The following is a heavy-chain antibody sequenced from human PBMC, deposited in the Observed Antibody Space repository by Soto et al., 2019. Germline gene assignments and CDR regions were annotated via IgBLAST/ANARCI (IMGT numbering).Heavy chain of an antibody. CDR3: ARGDIVVVPAAIKGLYYYYYYMDV. D-gene: IGHD2-2*01. CDR2: INHSGST. CDR1: GGSFSGYY. J-gene: IGHJ6*03. Sequence: PSETLSLTCAVYGGSFSGYYWSWIRQPPGKGLEWIGEINHSGSTNYNPSLKSRVTISVDTSKNQFSLKLSSVTAADTAVYYCARGDIVVVPAAIKGLYYYYYYMDVWGKGTTVTV. V-gene: IGHV4-34*01.